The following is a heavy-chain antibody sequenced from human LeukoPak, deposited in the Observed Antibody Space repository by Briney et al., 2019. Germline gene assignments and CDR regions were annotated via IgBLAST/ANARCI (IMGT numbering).Heavy chain of an antibody. CDR3: ARRGYNFGYYYYYYMDV. V-gene: IGHV3-7*03. Sequence: PGGSLRLSCAASGFNFSNYWMTWVRQAPGKGLEWVTNIKKDGSDKDYVDSVKGRFTVSRDNAKSTMSLQMTSLRADDTAIYFCARRGYNFGYYYYYYMDVWGKGTTVTVSS. D-gene: IGHD1-1*01. CDR1: GFNFSNYW. J-gene: IGHJ6*03. CDR2: IKKDGSDK.